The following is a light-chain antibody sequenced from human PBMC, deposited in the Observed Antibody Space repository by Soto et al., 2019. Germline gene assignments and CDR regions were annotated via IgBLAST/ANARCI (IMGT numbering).Light chain of an antibody. V-gene: IGLV2-23*01. Sequence: QSALTQPASVSGSPGQSITISYTGTSSDVGSYNLISWYQQHPGKAPKLMIYEGSKRPSGVSNRFSGSKSGNTASLTISGLQAEDEADYYCCSYAGSSISWVFGGGTKLTVL. CDR2: EGS. CDR3: CSYAGSSISWV. CDR1: SSDVGSYNL. J-gene: IGLJ3*02.